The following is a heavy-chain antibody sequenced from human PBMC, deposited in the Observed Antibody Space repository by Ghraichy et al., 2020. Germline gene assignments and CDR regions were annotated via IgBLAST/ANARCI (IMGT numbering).Heavy chain of an antibody. CDR2: INLDGSNK. CDR1: GFAFSGSF. CDR3: AKCRGTTWNDALDV. Sequence: GGSLRLSCAASGFAFSGSFMSWVRQAPGKALEWVAKINLDGSNKYYVDSVKGRFTISRDNAKSSLFLQMNSLRAEDTAVYYCAKCRGTTWNDALDVWGQGTMVTVSS. D-gene: IGHD1-1*01. J-gene: IGHJ3*01. V-gene: IGHV3-7*01.